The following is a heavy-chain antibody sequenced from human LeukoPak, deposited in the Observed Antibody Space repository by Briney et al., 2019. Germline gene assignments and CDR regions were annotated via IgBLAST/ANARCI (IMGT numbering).Heavy chain of an antibody. Sequence: GGSLRLSCAASGFIFTDYWMYWVRQAPGRGLEWVANIKQDGSEKYYADSVKGRFTISRDNSESTVYLQMNSLRVEDAAVYYSSKDLTSDFGGDLDPWGQGTLVTVSS. CDR3: SKDLTSDFGGDLDP. CDR1: GFIFTDYW. J-gene: IGHJ5*02. CDR2: IKQDGSEK. D-gene: IGHD3-10*01. V-gene: IGHV3-7*01.